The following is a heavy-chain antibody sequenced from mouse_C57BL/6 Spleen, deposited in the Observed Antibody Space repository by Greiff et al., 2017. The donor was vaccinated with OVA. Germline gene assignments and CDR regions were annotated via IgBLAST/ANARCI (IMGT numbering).Heavy chain of an antibody. J-gene: IGHJ4*01. V-gene: IGHV3-6*01. CDR3: AGDGYDYAMDY. CDR1: GYSITSGYY. CDR2: ISYDGSN. Sequence: DVQLQESGPGLVKPSQSLSLTCSVTGYSITSGYYWNWIRQFPGNKLEWMGYISYDGSNNYNPSLKNRISITRDTSKNQFFLKLNSVTTEDTATYYCAGDGYDYAMDYWGQGTSVTVSS. D-gene: IGHD2-2*01.